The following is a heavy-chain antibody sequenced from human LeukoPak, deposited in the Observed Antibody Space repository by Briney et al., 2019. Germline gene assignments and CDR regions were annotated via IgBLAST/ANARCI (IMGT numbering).Heavy chain of an antibody. CDR3: ARGVGAGRDGYNDAFDI. V-gene: IGHV4-4*07. Sequence: SETLSLTCTVSGGSISSYYWSWIRQPAGKGLEWIGRIYTSGSTNYNPSLKSRVTMSVDTSKNQFSLKLSSVTAADTAVYYCARGVGAGRDGYNDAFDIWGQGTMVTVSS. D-gene: IGHD5-24*01. J-gene: IGHJ3*02. CDR2: IYTSGST. CDR1: GGSISSYY.